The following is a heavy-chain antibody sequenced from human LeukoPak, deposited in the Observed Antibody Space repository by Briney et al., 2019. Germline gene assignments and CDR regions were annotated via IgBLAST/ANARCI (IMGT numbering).Heavy chain of an antibody. CDR2: IRQDGGEG. CDR3: ASSVGATSY. V-gene: IGHV3-7*01. Sequence: GGSLRLSCAASGFVFSDYWMTWVRQAPGKGLEWVANIRQDGGEGYYVDAVKGRFTVSRDNAKNLLYLQMNSLRAEDTAVYYCASSVGATSYWGQGTLVTVSS. CDR1: GFVFSDYW. D-gene: IGHD1-26*01. J-gene: IGHJ4*02.